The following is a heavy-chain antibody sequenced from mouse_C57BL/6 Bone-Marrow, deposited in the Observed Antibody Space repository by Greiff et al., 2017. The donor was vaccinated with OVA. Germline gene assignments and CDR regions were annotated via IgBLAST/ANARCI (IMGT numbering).Heavy chain of an antibody. V-gene: IGHV14-4*01. Sequence: VQLQQPGAELVRPGASVKLSCTASGFNINDDYMHWVKQRPEQGLEWIGWIDPENGDTKYAAKFQGKATITVDTSSNTAYLQLSSLTSEDTAVYDCASLHLALVDYWGQGTVVTVSA. CDR2: IDPENGDT. J-gene: IGHJ3*01. CDR3: ASLHLALVDY. CDR1: GFNINDDY. D-gene: IGHD6-2*01.